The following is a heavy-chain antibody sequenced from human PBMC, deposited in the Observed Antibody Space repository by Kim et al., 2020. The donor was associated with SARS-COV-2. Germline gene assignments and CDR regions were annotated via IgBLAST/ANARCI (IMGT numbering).Heavy chain of an antibody. Sequence: YADSGKGRFTIPRDNAKNSLYLKMNSLRAEDTAVYYCANGATTSETLFDYWGQGTLVTVSS. D-gene: IGHD1-26*01. CDR3: ANGATTSETLFDY. J-gene: IGHJ4*02. V-gene: IGHV3-48*03.